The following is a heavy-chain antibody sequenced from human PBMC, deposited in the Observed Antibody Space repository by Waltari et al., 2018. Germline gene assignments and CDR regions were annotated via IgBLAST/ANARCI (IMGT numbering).Heavy chain of an antibody. CDR1: GGSFSGYY. CDR3: ARSITIFGVVITLFDY. Sequence: QVQLQQWGAGLLKPSETLSLTCAVYGGSFSGYYWSWIRQPPGKGLEWIGEINHSGSTNYNPSIKRGVTISVDTSKNQFSLKLSSVTAADTAVYYCARSITIFGVVITLFDYWGQGTLVTVSS. J-gene: IGHJ4*02. D-gene: IGHD3-3*01. CDR2: INHSGST. V-gene: IGHV4-34*01.